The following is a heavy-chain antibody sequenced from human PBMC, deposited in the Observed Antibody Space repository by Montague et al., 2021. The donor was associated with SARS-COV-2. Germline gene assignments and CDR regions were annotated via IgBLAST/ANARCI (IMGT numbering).Heavy chain of an antibody. CDR1: GGSMSDHY. Sequence: SQTLSLTCTVSGGSMSDHYWAWIWQPPGKGLEWLAYIYYSGGINSNAALKSRVSMSVETSKNQYSLKLTSVTAADTAVYYCARAVSVRRAVNWFDPWGQGTLVTVSS. J-gene: IGHJ5*02. V-gene: IGHV4-59*11. CDR2: IYYSGGI. D-gene: IGHD3-10*01. CDR3: ARAVSVRRAVNWFDP.